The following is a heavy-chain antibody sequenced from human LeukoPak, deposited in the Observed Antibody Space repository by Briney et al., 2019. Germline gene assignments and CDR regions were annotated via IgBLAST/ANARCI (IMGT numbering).Heavy chain of an antibody. CDR1: GFSFSSYA. D-gene: IGHD3-16*01. Sequence: GGSLRLSCATSGFSFSSYALNWVRHAPGQGLEWVSAISGSGGNTLYADSVKGRFTIPRDTSKNIVYLQLDSLRAEDTAIYYCARFRWGDYYYYGVDVWGQGTTVTVSS. V-gene: IGHV3-23*01. CDR3: ARFRWGDYYYYGVDV. CDR2: ISGSGGNT. J-gene: IGHJ6*02.